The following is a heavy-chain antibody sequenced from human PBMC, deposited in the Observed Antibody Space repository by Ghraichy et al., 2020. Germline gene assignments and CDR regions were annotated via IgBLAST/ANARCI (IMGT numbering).Heavy chain of an antibody. D-gene: IGHD3-22*01. Sequence: GVLRLSCTASGFSSSSYWLHWVRQAPGKGLVWVSRINGDGSDTSYADIVKGRFTVSRDTAQNTVYLQMTSLTVEDTALFYCARGNSGYGFFDIWGQGTTVTLSS. CDR2: INGDGSDT. CDR3: ARGNSGYGFFDI. V-gene: IGHV3-74*01. J-gene: IGHJ3*02. CDR1: GFSSSSYW.